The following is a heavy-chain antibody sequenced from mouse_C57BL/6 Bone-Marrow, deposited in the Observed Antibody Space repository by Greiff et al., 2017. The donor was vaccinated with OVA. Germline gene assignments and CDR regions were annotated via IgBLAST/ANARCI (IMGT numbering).Heavy chain of an antibody. CDR3: ARDFDY. Sequence: VQLQQPGAELVRPGTSVKLSCKASGYTFTSYWMHWVKQRPGQGLEWIGVIDPSDSYTNYNQKFKGKATLTVDTSSSTAYMQLSSLTSEDSAVYYCARDFDYWGKGTTLTVSS. V-gene: IGHV1-59*01. J-gene: IGHJ2*01. CDR1: GYTFTSYW. CDR2: IDPSDSYT.